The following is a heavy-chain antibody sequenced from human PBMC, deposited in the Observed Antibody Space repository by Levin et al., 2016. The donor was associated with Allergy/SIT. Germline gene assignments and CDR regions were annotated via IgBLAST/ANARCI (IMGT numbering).Heavy chain of an antibody. D-gene: IGHD2-15*01. Sequence: WIRQPPGKGLEWVAAISYDGDTEYYADYLKGRFTISRDNSRNTLYLQMNSLSPEDTAVYFCAKDRGYCRRGSCNPDVDWGQGALVTVSS. J-gene: IGHJ4*02. V-gene: IGHV3-30*18. CDR3: AKDRGYCRRGSCNPDVD. CDR2: ISYDGDTE.